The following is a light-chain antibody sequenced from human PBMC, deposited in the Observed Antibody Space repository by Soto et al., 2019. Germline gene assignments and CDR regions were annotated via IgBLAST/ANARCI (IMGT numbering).Light chain of an antibody. CDR1: QHISSW. Sequence: DIQLTQSPSSGSASVGDRVTFTCRASQHISSWLAWYQQKPGKAPKLLIAAASILQSGVPSRLSGSGYGTDFTLTISSLQPEDFATYFCQQANTSPFTFGPGTRLEIK. V-gene: IGKV1-12*02. CDR2: AAS. CDR3: QQANTSPFT. J-gene: IGKJ3*01.